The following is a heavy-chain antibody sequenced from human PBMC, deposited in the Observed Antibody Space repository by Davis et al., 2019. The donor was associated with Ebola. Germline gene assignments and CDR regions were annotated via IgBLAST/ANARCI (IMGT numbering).Heavy chain of an antibody. CDR3: ATGDRGWYYFDY. Sequence: SETLSLTCTVSGGSISNSYWNWIRQPPGRGLEWIGHIYSGGSTGYNPSLRSRVTISADTSRRQFSLKLKSMTAADTAVYYCATGDRGWYYFDYWGQGTLVTVSS. J-gene: IGHJ4*02. CDR2: IYSGGST. CDR1: GGSISNSY. D-gene: IGHD6-19*01. V-gene: IGHV4-59*01.